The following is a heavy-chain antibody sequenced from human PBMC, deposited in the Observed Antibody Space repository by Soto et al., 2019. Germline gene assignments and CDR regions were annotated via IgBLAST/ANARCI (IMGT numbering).Heavy chain of an antibody. CDR1: GFTFSSYW. CDR3: ARERVDAVVVVAATTYYYYYGMDV. Sequence: GESLKISCAASGFTFSSYWMSWVRQAPGKGLEWVANIKQDGSEKYYVDSVKGRFTISRDNAKNSLYLQMNSLRAEDTAVYYCARERVDAVVVVAATTYYYYYGMDVWGQGTTVTVSS. J-gene: IGHJ6*02. V-gene: IGHV3-7*01. CDR2: IKQDGSEK. D-gene: IGHD2-15*01.